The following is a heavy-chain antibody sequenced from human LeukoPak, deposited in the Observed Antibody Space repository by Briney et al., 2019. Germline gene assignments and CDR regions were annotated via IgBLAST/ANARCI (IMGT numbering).Heavy chain of an antibody. V-gene: IGHV1-69*13. CDR1: GGTFSSYA. J-gene: IGHJ6*03. D-gene: IGHD1-1*01. CDR3: ARGDREGTDYYSMDV. Sequence: SVKVSCKASGGTFSSYAISWVRQAPGQGLEWMGGIIPMFGTANYAQKFQGRVTITADESTSTAYMELSSLRSEDTAVYYCARGDREGTDYYSMDVWGKGTTVTVSS. CDR2: IIPMFGTA.